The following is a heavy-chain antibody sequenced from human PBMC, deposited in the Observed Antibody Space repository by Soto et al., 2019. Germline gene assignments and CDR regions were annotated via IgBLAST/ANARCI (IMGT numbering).Heavy chain of an antibody. Sequence: PSETLSLTCAVYGESVSVYYLTCIRQPPGKGLEWIGEINHSGSTNYNPSLKSRVTISVDTSKNQFSLKLSSVTAADTAVYYCARLRHLWFGELLYYHSGMDVRRKGTTVTVSP. V-gene: IGHV4-34*01. J-gene: IGHJ6*04. CDR3: ARLRHLWFGELLYYHSGMDV. CDR2: INHSGST. CDR1: GESVSVYY. D-gene: IGHD3-10*01.